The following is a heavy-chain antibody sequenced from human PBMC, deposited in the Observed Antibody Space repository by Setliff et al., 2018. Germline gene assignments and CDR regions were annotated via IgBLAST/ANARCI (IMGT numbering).Heavy chain of an antibody. CDR1: GYIFSSYG. V-gene: IGHV1-18*01. Sequence: ASVKFSCKASGYIFSSYGISWVRQAPGQGLRWMGWISSYNTDITNYAERFQGRITMTTDTSTSAAYMELRGLRSDDTAIYFCARLVRYCTKVACQRLSGAEHWGQGTLVTVSS. D-gene: IGHD2-8*01. J-gene: IGHJ4*02. CDR3: ARLVRYCTKVACQRLSGAEH. CDR2: ISSYNTDIT.